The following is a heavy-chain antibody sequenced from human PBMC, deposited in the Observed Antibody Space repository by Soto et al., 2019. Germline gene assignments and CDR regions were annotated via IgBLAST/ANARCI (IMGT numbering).Heavy chain of an antibody. J-gene: IGHJ6*02. CDR3: AKRHRGGDILTGYSVSIGMDV. CDR1: GFTFSSYA. Sequence: GGSLRLSCAASGFTFSSYAMSWVRQAPGKGLEWVSAISGSGGSTYYADSVKGRFTISRDNSKNTLYLQMNSLRAEDTAVYYCAKRHRGGDILTGYSVSIGMDVWGQGTTVTVSS. D-gene: IGHD3-9*01. V-gene: IGHV3-23*01. CDR2: ISGSGGST.